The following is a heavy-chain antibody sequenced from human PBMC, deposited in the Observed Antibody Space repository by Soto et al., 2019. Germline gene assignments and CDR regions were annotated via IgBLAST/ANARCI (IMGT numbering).Heavy chain of an antibody. CDR3: ASQGSSWYSNRFDP. J-gene: IGHJ5*02. CDR2: IYTSGST. CDR1: GGSISSYY. D-gene: IGHD6-13*01. Sequence: QVQLQESGPGLVKPSETLSLTCTVSGGSISSYYWSWIRQPAGKGLEWIGRIYTSGSTNYNPSLKSRVTMSVDTSNNQFALKLSSVIASDTAVYYCASQGSSWYSNRFDPWGQGTLVTVSS. V-gene: IGHV4-4*07.